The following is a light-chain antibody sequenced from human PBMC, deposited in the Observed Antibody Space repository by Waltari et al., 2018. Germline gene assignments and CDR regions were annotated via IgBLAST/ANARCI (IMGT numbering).Light chain of an antibody. CDR2: KAN. Sequence: QTVVTQEPSLSVSPGGTVTLTCALSSGSLSTTSYATWYQQTPGQAPRTLVYKANARSSGVPDRFSGSILGNPAALPITGAQADDESDYYCALYMGSGIWVFGGGTRLTVL. CDR3: ALYMGSGIWV. CDR1: SGSLSTTSY. J-gene: IGLJ3*02. V-gene: IGLV8-61*01.